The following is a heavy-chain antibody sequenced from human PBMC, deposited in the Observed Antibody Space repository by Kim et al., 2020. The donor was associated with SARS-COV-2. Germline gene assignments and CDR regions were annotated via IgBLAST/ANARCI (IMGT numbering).Heavy chain of an antibody. V-gene: IGHV3-9*01. J-gene: IGHJ4*02. D-gene: IGHD6-13*01. CDR2: ISWNSGSI. CDR3: AKKYSSSWYGEEAFDY. CDR1: GFTFGDYA. Sequence: GGSLRLSCAASGFTFGDYAMHWVRQAPGKGLEWVSGISWNSGSIGYADSVKGRFTISRDNAKNSLYLQMNSLRAEDTALYYCAKKYSSSWYGEEAFDYWGQGTLVTVSS.